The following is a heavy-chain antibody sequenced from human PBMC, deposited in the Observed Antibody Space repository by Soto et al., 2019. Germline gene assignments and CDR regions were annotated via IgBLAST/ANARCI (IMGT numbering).Heavy chain of an antibody. Sequence: QVQLRESGPGLVKPSETLSLTCTVSGGSISTSQWWSWLRQPPGKGLEWIGEKYHSGSSNYNTSLKRRVTISVDKSKNQVSLKLTSVAAADTAVYYCAGKTYESKGPFDYWGQGTLVTVSS. CDR3: AGKTYESKGPFDY. V-gene: IGHV4-4*02. CDR1: GGSISTSQW. CDR2: KYHSGSS. J-gene: IGHJ4*02. D-gene: IGHD3-22*01.